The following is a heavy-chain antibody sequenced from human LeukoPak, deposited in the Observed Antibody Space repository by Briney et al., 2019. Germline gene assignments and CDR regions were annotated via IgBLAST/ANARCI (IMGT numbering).Heavy chain of an antibody. V-gene: IGHV3-48*01. CDR1: GFTFSNYA. D-gene: IGHD2-21*01. CDR3: ARAGHIKGDY. CDR2: ISSSSSTI. J-gene: IGHJ4*02. Sequence: GRSLRLSCAASGFTFSNYAMSWVRQAPGKGLEWVSYISSSSSTIYYADSVKGRFTISRDNAKNSLYLQMNSLRAEDTAVYYCARAGHIKGDYWGQGTLVTVSS.